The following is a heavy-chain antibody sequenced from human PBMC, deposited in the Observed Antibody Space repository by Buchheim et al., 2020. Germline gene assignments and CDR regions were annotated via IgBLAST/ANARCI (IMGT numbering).Heavy chain of an antibody. CDR2: INPSGGST. Sequence: QVQLVQSGAEVKKPGASVKVSCKASGYTFTSYYMHWVRQAPGQGLEWMGIINPSGGSTSYAQKFQGRVTMTRDTSTSTVYMELGSLRSEDTAVYYCAREEAAADIYYYYGMDVWGQGTT. CDR1: GYTFTSYY. CDR3: AREEAAADIYYYYGMDV. D-gene: IGHD6-13*01. V-gene: IGHV1-46*03. J-gene: IGHJ6*02.